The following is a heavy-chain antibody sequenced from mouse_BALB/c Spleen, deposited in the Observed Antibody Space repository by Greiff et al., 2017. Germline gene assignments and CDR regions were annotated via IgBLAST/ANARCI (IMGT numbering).Heavy chain of an antibody. CDR2: ISSGSSTI. J-gene: IGHJ4*01. D-gene: IGHD3-1*01. CDR3: ARSGRYYAMDY. CDR1: GFTFSSFG. V-gene: IGHV5-17*02. Sequence: EVQRVESGGGLVQPGGSRKLSCAASGFTFSSFGMHWVRQAPEKGLEWVAYISSGSSTIDYADTVKGRFTISRDNPKTTLFLQMPSLRSEDTAMYYCARSGRYYAMDYWGQGTSVTVSS.